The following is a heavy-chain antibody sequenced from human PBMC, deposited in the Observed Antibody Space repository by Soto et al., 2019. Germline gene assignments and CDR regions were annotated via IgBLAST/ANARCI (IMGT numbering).Heavy chain of an antibody. Sequence: GESLKISCKGSGYRFTSYWIGWVRQMPGTGLEWMGIIYPGDPDARYSPSFQGQVTISADKSISTAYLQWNSLKASDTAMYYCARQASNNYDFWTGNYYYYMDVWGKGTSVTVSS. J-gene: IGHJ6*03. CDR2: IYPGDPDA. D-gene: IGHD3-3*01. V-gene: IGHV5-51*01. CDR3: ARQASNNYDFWTGNYYYYMDV. CDR1: GYRFTSYW.